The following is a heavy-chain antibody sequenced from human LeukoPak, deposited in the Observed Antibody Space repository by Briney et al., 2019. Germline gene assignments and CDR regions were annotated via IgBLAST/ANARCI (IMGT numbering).Heavy chain of an antibody. V-gene: IGHV3-23*01. Sequence: GGSLRLSCAASGFTFSSYAMSWVRQAPGKGLEWVSAISGSGDSTNYADSVKGRFTISRDNSKNTLYLQMNSLRAEDTAVYYCARDWGDTILTYYFDYWGQGTLVTVSS. CDR2: ISGSGDST. CDR3: ARDWGDTILTYYFDY. J-gene: IGHJ4*02. CDR1: GFTFSSYA. D-gene: IGHD1-26*01.